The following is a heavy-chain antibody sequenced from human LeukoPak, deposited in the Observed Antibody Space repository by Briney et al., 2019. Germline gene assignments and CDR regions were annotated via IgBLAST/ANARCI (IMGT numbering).Heavy chain of an antibody. CDR2: IYYSGTT. V-gene: IGHV4-59*08. Sequence: SETLSLTCTVSGGSISSHYWSWIRQPPGKGLEWIGYIYYSGTTYYNPSLKSRVTMSVDTSKNQFSLKLSSVTAADTAIYYCARHYYGGSGAFDIWGQGTMVTVS. CDR3: ARHYYGGSGAFDI. CDR1: GGSISSHY. D-gene: IGHD4-23*01. J-gene: IGHJ3*02.